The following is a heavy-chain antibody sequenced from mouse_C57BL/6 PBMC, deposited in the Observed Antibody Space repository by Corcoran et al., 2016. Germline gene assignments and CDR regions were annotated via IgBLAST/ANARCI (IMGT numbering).Heavy chain of an antibody. Sequence: EVQLQQSGPVLVKPGASVKMSCKASGYTFTDYYMNWVKQSHGKSLEWIGVINPYNGGTSYNQKFKGKATLTVDKSSSTAYMELNSLTSEDSAVYDCARGGYYGSSPFADWGQGTLVTVSA. J-gene: IGHJ3*01. CDR3: ARGGYYGSSPFAD. V-gene: IGHV1-19*01. CDR1: GYTFTDYY. D-gene: IGHD1-1*01. CDR2: INPYNGGT.